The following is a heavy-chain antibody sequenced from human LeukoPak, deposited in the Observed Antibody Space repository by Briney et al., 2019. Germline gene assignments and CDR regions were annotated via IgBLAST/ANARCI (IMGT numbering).Heavy chain of an antibody. V-gene: IGHV4-59*12. J-gene: IGHJ6*02. CDR3: ARSLDYYYYGMDV. CDR2: IYYSGST. Sequence: SETLSLTCTVSGGSISSYYWSWIRQPPGKGLEWIGYIYYSGSTNYNPSLKSRVTISVDTSKNQFSLKLSSVTAADTTVYYCARSLDYYYYGMDVWGQGTTVTVSS. CDR1: GGSISSYY.